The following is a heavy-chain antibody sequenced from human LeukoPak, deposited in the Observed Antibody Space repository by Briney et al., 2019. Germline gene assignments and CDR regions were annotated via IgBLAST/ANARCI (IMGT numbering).Heavy chain of an antibody. CDR1: GYTLTSYY. Sequence: ASVKVSCKASGYTLTSYYMHWVRQAPGQGLEWMGIINPSGGSTSYAQKFQGRVTMTRDTSTSTVYMELSSLRSEDTAVYYCAREKVGATFREPFDYWGQGTLVTVSS. CDR3: AREKVGATFREPFDY. V-gene: IGHV1-46*01. CDR2: INPSGGST. J-gene: IGHJ4*02. D-gene: IGHD1-26*01.